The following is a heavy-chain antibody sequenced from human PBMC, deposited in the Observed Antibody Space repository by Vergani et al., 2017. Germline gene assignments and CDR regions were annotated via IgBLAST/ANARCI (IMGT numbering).Heavy chain of an antibody. V-gene: IGHV5-51*01. CDR1: GYSFTSYW. CDR3: ARHYFRAARQKQDAFEI. J-gene: IGHJ3*02. Sequence: EVQLVQSGAEVKKPGESLKISCQGSGYSFTSYWIGWVRQMPGKGLEWMGVIYPGDSDTRYSPSFQGQVTISADKSISTAYLQWSSLKASDTAMYYCARHYFRAARQKQDAFEIWGQGTMVTVSS. D-gene: IGHD6-6*01. CDR2: IYPGDSDT.